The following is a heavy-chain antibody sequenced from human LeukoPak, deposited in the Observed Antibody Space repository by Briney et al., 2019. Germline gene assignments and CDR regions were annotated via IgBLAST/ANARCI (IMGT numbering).Heavy chain of an antibody. D-gene: IGHD6-25*01. CDR2: IKQGGNEI. Sequence: GGSLRLSCVVSGFTLSQYWMTWVRQAPGKGLEWVANIKQGGNEIHYVESVKGRFTISRDNAKNSLYLQMNSLRAEDTAIYYCARGSSAAAESYFDSWGQGTLVTVSS. J-gene: IGHJ4*02. CDR3: ARGSSAAAESYFDS. V-gene: IGHV3-7*01. CDR1: GFTLSQYW.